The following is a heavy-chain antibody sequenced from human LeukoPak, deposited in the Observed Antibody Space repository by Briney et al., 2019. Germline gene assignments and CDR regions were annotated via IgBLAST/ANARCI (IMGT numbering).Heavy chain of an antibody. CDR3: VRDLSWRFDY. Sequence: SQTLSLTCAISGDSVSSNSAAWNWIRQSPSRGLEWLGRTYYRSKWRNDYAVSVKNRITISPDTSKNQFSLQLNSVTPEDTSVYYCVRDLSWRFDYWGQGTLVTVSS. V-gene: IGHV6-1*01. CDR1: GDSVSSNSAA. J-gene: IGHJ4*02. D-gene: IGHD2/OR15-2a*01. CDR2: TYYRSKWRN.